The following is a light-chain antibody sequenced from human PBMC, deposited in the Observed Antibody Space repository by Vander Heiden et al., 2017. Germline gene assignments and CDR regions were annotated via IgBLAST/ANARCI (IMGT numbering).Light chain of an antibody. Sequence: DIQMTQSPSRLSACVGDRISITCRASDSIGDWLAWYQQKPGKAPKLLISKASTLESGVPPRFSGSGSGAEFPLTISYLQPDDFASYYCQQYKTYSTFGQGTKVEV. CDR1: DSIGDW. CDR2: KAS. J-gene: IGKJ1*01. V-gene: IGKV1-5*03. CDR3: QQYKTYST.